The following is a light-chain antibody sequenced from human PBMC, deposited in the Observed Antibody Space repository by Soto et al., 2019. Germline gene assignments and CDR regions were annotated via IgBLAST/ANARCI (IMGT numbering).Light chain of an antibody. J-gene: IGKJ1*01. V-gene: IGKV1-39*01. Sequence: DIQMTQSPSSLSASVGDRVTITCRASQSISSYLNWYQQKPGKAPKLLISAASSLQSGVPSKFSGSGSWTDFTLTISSLLPEDFATYYCQQSYSTPSWTFGQGTKVEIK. CDR3: QQSYSTPSWT. CDR2: AAS. CDR1: QSISSY.